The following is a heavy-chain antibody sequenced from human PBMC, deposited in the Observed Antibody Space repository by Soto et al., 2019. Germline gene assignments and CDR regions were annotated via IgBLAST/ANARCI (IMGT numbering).Heavy chain of an antibody. CDR2: IHSDGSST. CDR1: GFTFSYYW. V-gene: IGHV3-74*01. J-gene: IGHJ6*02. Sequence: GGSLRLSCAASGFTFSYYWMHWVRQAPGQGLVWVSRIHSDGSSTTYADSVKGRFTISRDNAKNTLYLQMNSLRAEDTAVYYCARETYYDFWSGPYYGMDVWGQGATVTVSS. CDR3: ARETYYDFWSGPYYGMDV. D-gene: IGHD3-3*01.